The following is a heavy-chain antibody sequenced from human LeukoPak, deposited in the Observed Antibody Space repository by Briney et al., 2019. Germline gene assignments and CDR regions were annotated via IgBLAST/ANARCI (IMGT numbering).Heavy chain of an antibody. J-gene: IGHJ3*02. V-gene: IGHV4-39*07. CDR1: GGSISSSAYY. CDR3: GIADKRAKSGAWVRDGAFEI. D-gene: IGHD5-12*01. Sequence: PSETLSLTCTVSGGSISSSAYYWGWIRQPPGKGLEWIGTIYYSGSTYYNPSLKSRVTISTDTSKNQLSLKMSSVTAADTAVYYCGIADKRAKSGAWVRDGAFEIWGQGTTVIVSS. CDR2: IYYSGST.